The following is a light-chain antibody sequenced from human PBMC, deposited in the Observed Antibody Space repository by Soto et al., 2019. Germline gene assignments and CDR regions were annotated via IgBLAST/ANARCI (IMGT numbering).Light chain of an antibody. J-gene: IGKJ2*01. V-gene: IGKV1-5*03. CDR3: LQYYSYPVT. Sequence: DIQMTQSPSTLSASVGDRVTITCRASQSISSWLAWYQQKQGKAPKVLIYKASSLESGVPSRFSGSGSGTEFTLTISSLQPDDFATYYCLQYYSYPVTFGQGTKLEIK. CDR2: KAS. CDR1: QSISSW.